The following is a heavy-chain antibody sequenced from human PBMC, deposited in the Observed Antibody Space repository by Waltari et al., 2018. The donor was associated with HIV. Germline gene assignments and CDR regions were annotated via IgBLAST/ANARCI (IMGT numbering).Heavy chain of an antibody. CDR1: GFSLSTTGVG. Sequence: QITLKESGPTVVKPIQTLTLTCSFSGFSLSTTGVGVGWIRQPPGEAPEWLALIYWDDTKRYNPSLKSRLTIYKNTSNNQVGLILAIMEPLDTATYFCTHAYYFPSGSYFAHWGQGILVTVSS. D-gene: IGHD3-10*01. CDR3: THAYYFPSGSYFAH. CDR2: IYWDDTK. J-gene: IGHJ4*02. V-gene: IGHV2-5*02.